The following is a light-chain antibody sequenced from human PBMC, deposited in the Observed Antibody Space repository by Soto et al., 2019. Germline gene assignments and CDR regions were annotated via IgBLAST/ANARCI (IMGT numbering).Light chain of an antibody. CDR3: QQYDSSFT. CDR1: QHVTTTY. CDR2: GAS. Sequence: IVLTQSPATLSLSPGERATLSCTASQHVTTTYIAWYQQKFGQAPRLLIYGASTRATGTPDRFTGGGFGTDFTLTISTVEPEDLAVYYCQQYDSSFTFGGGTMVEMK. J-gene: IGKJ4*01. V-gene: IGKV3-20*01.